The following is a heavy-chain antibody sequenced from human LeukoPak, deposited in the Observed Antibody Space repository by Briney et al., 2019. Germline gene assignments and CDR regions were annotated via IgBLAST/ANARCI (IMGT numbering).Heavy chain of an antibody. CDR1: GFTFSSYW. CDR2: INSDGSRT. Sequence: PGGSLRLSCAASGFTFSSYWMHWVRQAPGKGLVWVSRINSDGSRTSYADSVKGRFTISRDNSKNTLYLQMNSLRAEDTAVYYCAKSGRMVRGVIVDYFDYWGQGTLVTVSS. D-gene: IGHD3-10*01. V-gene: IGHV3-74*01. J-gene: IGHJ4*02. CDR3: AKSGRMVRGVIVDYFDY.